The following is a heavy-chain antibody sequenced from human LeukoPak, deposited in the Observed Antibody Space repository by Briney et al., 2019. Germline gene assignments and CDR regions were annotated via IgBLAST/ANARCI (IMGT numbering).Heavy chain of an antibody. J-gene: IGHJ4*02. CDR1: GFTFSSYA. CDR3: ATVGWFGDRAPFDY. V-gene: IGHV3-48*03. D-gene: IGHD3-10*01. Sequence: GGSLRLSCAASGFTFSSYAMNWVRQAPGKGLEWVSYISSSGSTIYYADSVKGRFTISRDNAKNSLYLQMNSLRAEDTAVYYCATVGWFGDRAPFDYWGQGTLVTVSS. CDR2: ISSSGSTI.